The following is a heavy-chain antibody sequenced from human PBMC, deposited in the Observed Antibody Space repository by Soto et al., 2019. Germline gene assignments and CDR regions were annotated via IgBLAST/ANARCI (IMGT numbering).Heavy chain of an antibody. CDR3: ASSYGSGYRAFDY. Sequence: QVQLVQSGADVKRPGSSVMVSCKASGDTFNFYSINWVRQAPGLGLEWMGRVNPIVSMSNYAQKFQGRVTMTADKSTSTAYMELSSLSSEDTAIYYCASSYGSGYRAFDYWGQGALVTVSS. J-gene: IGHJ4*02. CDR2: VNPIVSMS. CDR1: GDTFNFYS. V-gene: IGHV1-69*02. D-gene: IGHD3-10*01.